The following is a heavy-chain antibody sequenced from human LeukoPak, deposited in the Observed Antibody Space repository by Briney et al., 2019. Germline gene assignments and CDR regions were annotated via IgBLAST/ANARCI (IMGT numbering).Heavy chain of an antibody. Sequence: SVKVSCKASGGTFSSYAISWVRQAPGQGLEWMGRIIPIFGTANYAQKFQGRVTITTDESTSTAYMELSSLRPEDTAVYYCASTHSSGWYDDWFDPWGQGTLVTVSS. J-gene: IGHJ5*02. CDR3: ASTHSSGWYDDWFDP. CDR2: IIPIFGTA. CDR1: GGTFSSYA. V-gene: IGHV1-69*05. D-gene: IGHD6-19*01.